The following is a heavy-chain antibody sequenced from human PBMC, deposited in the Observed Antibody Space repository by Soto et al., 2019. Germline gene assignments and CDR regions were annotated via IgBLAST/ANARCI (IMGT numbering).Heavy chain of an antibody. CDR1: GGSISSYY. CDR2: IYYSGST. V-gene: IGHV4-59*01. CDR3: ARDGSDFWSGLGLGYYGMDV. Sequence: SETLSLTCTVSGGSISSYYWSWIRQPPGKGLEWIGYIYYSGSTNYNPSLKGRVTISVDTSKNQFSLKLSSVTAADTAVYYCARDGSDFWSGLGLGYYGMDVWGQGTTVTVS. J-gene: IGHJ6*02. D-gene: IGHD3-3*01.